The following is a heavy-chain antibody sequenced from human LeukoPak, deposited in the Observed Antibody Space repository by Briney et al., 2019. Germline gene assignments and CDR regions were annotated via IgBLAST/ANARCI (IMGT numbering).Heavy chain of an antibody. CDR1: ENTFTNYY. J-gene: IGHJ3*02. V-gene: IGHV1-46*01. CDR2: INPNGGRT. CDR3: AREKTPRDAFDI. Sequence: ASVKVSCKASENTFTNYYMHWVRQAPGQGLEWLGIINPNGGRTAYAQNFQGRVSMTRDTSTTTVYMELSSLRSDDTAVYYCAREKTPRDAFDIWGQGTMVTVSS.